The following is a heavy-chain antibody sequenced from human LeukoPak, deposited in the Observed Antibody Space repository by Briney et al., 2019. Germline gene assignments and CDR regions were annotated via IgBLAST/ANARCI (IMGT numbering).Heavy chain of an antibody. CDR1: GFSFSSYN. D-gene: IGHD1-26*01. CDR2: ITTSSTYT. Sequence: GGSLRLSREASGFSFSSYNMDWVRQTPGKGLEWISSITTSSTYTFYADSVKGRFTISRDNARNSLYLQMNSLRVEDTAVYYCARDPYSGTYGNTYYYYMDVWGKGTTVTISS. CDR3: ARDPYSGTYGNTYYYYMDV. J-gene: IGHJ6*03. V-gene: IGHV3-21*01.